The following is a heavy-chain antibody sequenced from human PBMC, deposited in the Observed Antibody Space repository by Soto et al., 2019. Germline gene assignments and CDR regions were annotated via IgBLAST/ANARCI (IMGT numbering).Heavy chain of an antibody. CDR3: ASSIAARGGFDY. Sequence: GGSLRLYCAASGFTFSSYAMSWVRQAPGKGLEWVSAISGSGGSTYYADSVKGRFTISRDNSKNTLYLQMNSLRAEDTAVYYCASSIAARGGFDYWGQGTLVTVSS. J-gene: IGHJ4*02. CDR1: GFTFSSYA. V-gene: IGHV3-23*01. CDR2: ISGSGGST. D-gene: IGHD6-6*01.